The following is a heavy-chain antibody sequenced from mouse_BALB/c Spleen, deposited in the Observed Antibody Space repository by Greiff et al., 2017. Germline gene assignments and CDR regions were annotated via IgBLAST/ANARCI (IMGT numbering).Heavy chain of an antibody. V-gene: IGHV1-12*01. CDR2: IYPGNGDT. J-gene: IGHJ2*01. CDR3: ARNYYFDY. Sequence: VQLQQPGAELVKPGASVKMSCKASGYTFTSYNMHWVKQTPGQGLEWIGAIYPGNGDTSYNQKFKGKATLTADKSSSTAYMQLSSLTSEDSAVYYCARNYYFDYWGQGTTLTVSS. CDR1: GYTFTSYN.